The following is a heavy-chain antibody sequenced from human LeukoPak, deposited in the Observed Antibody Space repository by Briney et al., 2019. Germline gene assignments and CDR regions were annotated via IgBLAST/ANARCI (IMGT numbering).Heavy chain of an antibody. J-gene: IGHJ4*02. CDR1: GFTFSSYW. CDR3: ARDPPYDYVWGSYLLTDY. CDR2: INSDGSST. V-gene: IGHV3-74*01. D-gene: IGHD3-16*02. Sequence: GGSLRLSCAASGFTFSSYWMHWVRQAPGKGLVWVSRINSDGSSTSYADSVKGRFTISRDNAKNSLYLQMNSLRAEDTAVYYCARDPPYDYVWGSYLLTDYWGQGTLVTVSS.